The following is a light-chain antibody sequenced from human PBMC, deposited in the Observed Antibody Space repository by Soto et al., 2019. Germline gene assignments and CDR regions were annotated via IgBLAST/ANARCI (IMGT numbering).Light chain of an antibody. CDR2: EVS. J-gene: IGKJ1*01. CDR3: MQGTHWPWT. V-gene: IGKV2-30*02. CDR1: QSLIHSDGSTY. Sequence: DVVMTQSPLSLPVTLGQPASISCTSSQSLIHSDGSTYLSWFQQRPGQSPRRLIYEVSDRDSGVPDRFSGSGSCTDCTLKISRVEAEDVGVYYCMQGTHWPWTFGQGTEVEIK.